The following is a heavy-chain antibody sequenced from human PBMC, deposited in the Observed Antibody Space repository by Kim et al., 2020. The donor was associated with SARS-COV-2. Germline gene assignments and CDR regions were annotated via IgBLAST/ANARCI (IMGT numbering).Heavy chain of an antibody. V-gene: IGHV3-23*01. CDR3: AKDAVRYFDWLLWFDY. CDR1: GFTFSSYA. CDR2: ISGSGGST. J-gene: IGHJ4*02. Sequence: GGSLRLSCAASGFTFSSYAMSWVRQAPGKGLEWVSAISGSGGSTYYADSVKGRFTISRDNSKNTLYLQMNSLRAEDTAVYYCAKDAVRYFDWLLWFDYWGQGTLVTVSS. D-gene: IGHD3-9*01.